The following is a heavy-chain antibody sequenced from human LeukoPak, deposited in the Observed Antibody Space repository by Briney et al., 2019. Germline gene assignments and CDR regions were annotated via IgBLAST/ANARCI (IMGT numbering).Heavy chain of an antibody. Sequence: ASVKVSCKASGYTFTSYGISWVRQAPGQGLEWMGWISPNSGGINYARKFQGRVTMTRDTSIGTAYMELSSLRSDDTAVYYCATAGHCSGGSCSDWFDPWGQGTLVTVSS. CDR1: GYTFTSYG. CDR2: ISPNSGGI. D-gene: IGHD2-15*01. V-gene: IGHV1-2*02. CDR3: ATAGHCSGGSCSDWFDP. J-gene: IGHJ5*02.